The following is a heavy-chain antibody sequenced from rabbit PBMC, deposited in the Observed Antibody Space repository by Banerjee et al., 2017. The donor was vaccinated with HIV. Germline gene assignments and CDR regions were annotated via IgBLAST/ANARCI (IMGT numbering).Heavy chain of an antibody. J-gene: IGHJ4*01. V-gene: IGHV1S40*01. CDR1: GFSFNGSYY. CDR3: ARGGYL. Sequence: QSLQESGGDLVKPGASLTLTCTASGFSFNGSYYMCWVRQAPGKGLEWIGCIVTGDGSTYYASWAKGRFTISKTSSTTVTLQMTSLTAADTATYFCARGGYLWGPGTL. D-gene: IGHD3-1*01. CDR2: IVTGDGST.